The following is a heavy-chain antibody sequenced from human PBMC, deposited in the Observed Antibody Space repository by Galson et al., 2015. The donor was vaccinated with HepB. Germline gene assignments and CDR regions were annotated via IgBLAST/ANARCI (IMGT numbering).Heavy chain of an antibody. CDR3: TTDQGPSGWYYFDY. CDR1: GFTFGDYA. CDR2: IRSKAYGGTT. V-gene: IGHV3-49*03. Sequence: SLRLSCAASGFTFGDYAMSWFRQAPGKGLEWVGFIRSKAYGGTTEYAASVKGRFTISRDDSKSIAYLQMNSLKTEDTAVYYCTTDQGPSGWYYFDYWGQGTLVTVSS. J-gene: IGHJ4*02. D-gene: IGHD6-19*01.